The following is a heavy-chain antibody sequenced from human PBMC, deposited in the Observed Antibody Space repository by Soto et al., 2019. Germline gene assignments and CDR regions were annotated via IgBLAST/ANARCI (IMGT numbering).Heavy chain of an antibody. CDR1: GGSCSGYF. CDR3: ARVHSSGWYAGY. Sequence: QVQLQQWGAGLRKPSETLSLTCAVYGGSCSGYFWSWIRQPPGKGLEWIGEVDHTGSTNYNPSLTSRVTISVDRSKNQFSLQLSSVTAADTAVYYSARVHSSGWYAGYWGRGTLVTVSS. J-gene: IGHJ4*02. V-gene: IGHV4-34*01. CDR2: VDHTGST. D-gene: IGHD6-19*01.